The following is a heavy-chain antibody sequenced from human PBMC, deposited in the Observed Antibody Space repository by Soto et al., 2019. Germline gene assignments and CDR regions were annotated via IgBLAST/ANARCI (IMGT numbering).Heavy chain of an antibody. J-gene: IGHJ4*02. V-gene: IGHV3-64*01. CDR2: ISSNGGST. D-gene: IGHD5-18*01. CDR1: GSTFSIYA. CDR3: GRAAYSYALDY. Sequence: EVQLVESGGGLIQPVGSLRLSCAASGSTFSIYAMHCARQAPGKGLEFISVISSNGGSTHYASSVKGRCTISRDNSKNALYLEMGSLRADDTAMYYCGRAAYSYALDYWGQGTLVTVSS.